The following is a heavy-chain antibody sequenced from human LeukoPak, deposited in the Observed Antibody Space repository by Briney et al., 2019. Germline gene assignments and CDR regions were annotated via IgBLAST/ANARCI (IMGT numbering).Heavy chain of an antibody. CDR2: ISPDGSTT. V-gene: IGHV3-74*01. Sequence: QTGGSMKLSCAASVFYFSSYCINWVRQAPWKGLVWVSRISPDGSTTGHADSVKGRFTTSRGNAKNTLFLQMNSLRAEDTAVYYCTRDFDFSSAIWGQGTLVTVSS. D-gene: IGHD3-3*01. CDR3: TRDFDFSSAI. CDR1: VFYFSSYC. J-gene: IGHJ4*02.